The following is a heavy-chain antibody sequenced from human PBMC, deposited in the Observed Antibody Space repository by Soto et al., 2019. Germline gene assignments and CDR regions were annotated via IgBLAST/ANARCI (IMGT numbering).Heavy chain of an antibody. D-gene: IGHD3-22*01. CDR3: ARDKYYDSSGYYSIDY. J-gene: IGHJ4*02. CDR2: ISYDGSDK. Sequence: QVQLVESGGGVVQPGKSLRLSCAASGFTFSSYAMHWVRQAPGKGLEWVAVISYDGSDKYYADSVKGRFTITRDNSKNTLYLQMNSLGAEDTAVYYCARDKYYDSSGYYSIDYWGQGTLVTVSS. CDR1: GFTFSSYA. V-gene: IGHV3-30-3*01.